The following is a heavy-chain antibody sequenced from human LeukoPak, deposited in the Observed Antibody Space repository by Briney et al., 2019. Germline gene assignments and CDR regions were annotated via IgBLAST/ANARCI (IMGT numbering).Heavy chain of an antibody. CDR2: INPNSGGT. Sequence: GASVKVSRKSSGYTFTAYYMHWVRQAPGQGLEWMGWINPNSGGTSYAQKFQGRVTMTSDTSISTAYMELNRLRSDDTAVYYCARPPGRDGYNRYDYWGQGTLVTVSS. V-gene: IGHV1-2*02. CDR3: ARPPGRDGYNRYDY. J-gene: IGHJ4*02. D-gene: IGHD5-12*01. CDR1: GYTFTAYY.